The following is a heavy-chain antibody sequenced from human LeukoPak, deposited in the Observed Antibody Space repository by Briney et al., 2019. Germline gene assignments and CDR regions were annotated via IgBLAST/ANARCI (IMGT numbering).Heavy chain of an antibody. D-gene: IGHD1-26*01. J-gene: IGHJ6*02. CDR1: GGSISSGDYY. CDR2: IYYSGST. CDR3: ARGESGSYYYYYGMDV. V-gene: IGHV4-30-4*01. Sequence: KPSETLSLTCTVSGGSISSGDYYWSWIRQPPGKGLEWIGYIYYSGSTYYNPSLKSRVTISVDTSKNQFSLKLSSVTAADTAVYYCARGESGSYYYYYGMDVWGQGTTVTVSS.